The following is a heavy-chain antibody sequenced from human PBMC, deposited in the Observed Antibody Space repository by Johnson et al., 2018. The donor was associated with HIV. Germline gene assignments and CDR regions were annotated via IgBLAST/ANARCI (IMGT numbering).Heavy chain of an antibody. Sequence: VQLVESGGGLVQPGGSLRLSCAASGFTFSSYWMSWVRQAPGKGLEWVANIKQDGSEKNYVDSVKGRFTISRDNAKNSLYLQMNSLRAEDTAVYYCAGDRPSSSFWSGYDAFDIWGQGTMVTVAS. V-gene: IGHV3-7*05. CDR1: GFTFSSYW. CDR3: AGDRPSSSFWSGYDAFDI. D-gene: IGHD3-3*01. J-gene: IGHJ3*02. CDR2: IKQDGSEK.